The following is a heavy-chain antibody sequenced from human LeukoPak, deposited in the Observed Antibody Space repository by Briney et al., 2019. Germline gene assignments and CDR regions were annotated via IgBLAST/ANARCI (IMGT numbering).Heavy chain of an antibody. V-gene: IGHV1-24*01. CDR2: FDPENGET. D-gene: IGHD3-9*01. Sequence: ASVKVSCKVSGYSLTELSMHWVRQAPGKGLEWMGGFDPENGETMYAQKFQGRVTMTEDTSTDTAYIELSSLRSEDTAVYCCAVLTGYLRGSDAFDIWGQGTMVTVSS. J-gene: IGHJ3*02. CDR3: AVLTGYLRGSDAFDI. CDR1: GYSLTELS.